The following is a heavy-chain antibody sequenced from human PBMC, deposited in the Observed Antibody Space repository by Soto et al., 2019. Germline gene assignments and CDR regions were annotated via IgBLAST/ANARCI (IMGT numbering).Heavy chain of an antibody. V-gene: IGHV3-30*03. Sequence: QVQLVESGGGVVQPGRSLRLSCVASGFPFTSYGMHWVREAPGKGLEWVAVISYDGSNKYYADSVKGRFTISRDNSKNPLYLQMNSLRPEDTALYYCVGGQYYFDYRGQGTLVTVSS. CDR2: ISYDGSNK. D-gene: IGHD3-10*01. J-gene: IGHJ4*02. CDR1: GFPFTSYG. CDR3: VGGQYYFDY.